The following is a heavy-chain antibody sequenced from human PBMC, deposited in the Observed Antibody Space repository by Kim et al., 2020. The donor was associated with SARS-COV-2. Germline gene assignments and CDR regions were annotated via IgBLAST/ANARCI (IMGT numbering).Heavy chain of an antibody. D-gene: IGHD3-3*01. CDR1: GFTFSSYG. Sequence: GGSLRLSCAASGFTFSSYGMHWVRQAPGKGLEWVAVIWYDGSNKYYADSVKGRFTISRDNSKNTLYLQMNSLRAEDTAVYYCARDQNLPVEVVIMGFDYWGQGTLVTVSS. V-gene: IGHV3-33*01. J-gene: IGHJ4*02. CDR2: IWYDGSNK. CDR3: ARDQNLPVEVVIMGFDY.